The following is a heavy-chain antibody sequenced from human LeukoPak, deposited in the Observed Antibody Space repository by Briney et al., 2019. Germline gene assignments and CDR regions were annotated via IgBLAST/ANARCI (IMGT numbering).Heavy chain of an antibody. CDR3: ARSGLLRYFDWLDPYYFDY. V-gene: IGHV3-23*01. CDR1: GFTFSSYA. Sequence: GGSLRLSCAASGFTFSSYAMSWVRQAPGKGLEWVSAISGSGGSTYYADSVKGRFTISRDNSKNTLYLQMNSLRAEDTAVYYCARSGLLRYFDWLDPYYFDYWGQGTLVTVSS. D-gene: IGHD3-9*01. CDR2: ISGSGGST. J-gene: IGHJ4*02.